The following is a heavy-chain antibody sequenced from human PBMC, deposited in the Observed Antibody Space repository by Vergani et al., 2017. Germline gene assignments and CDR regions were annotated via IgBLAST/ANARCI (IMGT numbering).Heavy chain of an antibody. CDR2: ISGSGGST. CDR1: GFTFSSYS. Sequence: EVQLVESGGGLVKPGGSLRLSCAASGFTFSSYSMNWVRQAPGKGLEWVSGISGSGGSTYYADPVKGRFTISRDNFRNTLYPQMNSLRAEDTAVYYCVQGGAVVQKYYWGQGTLVTVSS. V-gene: IGHV3-23*04. J-gene: IGHJ4*02. D-gene: IGHD6-19*01. CDR3: VQGGAVVQKYY.